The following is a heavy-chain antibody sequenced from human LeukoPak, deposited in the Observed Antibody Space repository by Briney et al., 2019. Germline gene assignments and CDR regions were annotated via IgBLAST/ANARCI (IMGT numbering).Heavy chain of an antibody. CDR1: GFTFNSYS. D-gene: IGHD5-18*01. V-gene: IGHV3-21*01. Sequence: GGSLRLSCAAPGFTFNSYSMNWVRQAPGKGLEWVSSISSSNSSIYYADSVKGRFTISRDNAKNSLYLQMNSLRAEDTAVYYCARASGDIVETATMGSYWGQGTLVTVSS. J-gene: IGHJ4*02. CDR3: ARASGDIVETATMGSY. CDR2: ISSSNSSI.